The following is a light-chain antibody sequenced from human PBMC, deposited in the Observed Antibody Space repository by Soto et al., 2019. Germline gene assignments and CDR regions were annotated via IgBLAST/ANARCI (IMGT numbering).Light chain of an antibody. J-gene: IGLJ1*01. CDR2: DVS. CDR1: SSDVGGYDY. V-gene: IGLV2-14*03. Sequence: LTQPASVSGSPGQSITISCTGTSSDVGGYDYVSWYQHHPGKAPKLLIYDVSNRPSGISNRFSGSKSDNTASLTISGLQPEDEADYYCSSYTTSNTRQIVFGTGTKVTVL. CDR3: SSYTTSNTRQIV.